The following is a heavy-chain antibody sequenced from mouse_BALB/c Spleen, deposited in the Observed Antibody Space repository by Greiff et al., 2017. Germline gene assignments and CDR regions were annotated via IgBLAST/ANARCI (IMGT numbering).Heavy chain of an antibody. V-gene: IGHV1-9*01. D-gene: IGHD1-1*01. CDR1: GYTFSSYW. CDR3: ARDEDYGSMPRFAY. CDR2: ILPGSGST. Sequence: QVQLQQSGAELMKPGASVKISCKATGYTFSSYWIEWVKQRPGHGLEWIGEILPGSGSTNYNEKFKGKATFTADTSSNTAYMQLSSLTSEDSAVYYCARDEDYGSMPRFAYWGQGTLVTVSA. J-gene: IGHJ3*01.